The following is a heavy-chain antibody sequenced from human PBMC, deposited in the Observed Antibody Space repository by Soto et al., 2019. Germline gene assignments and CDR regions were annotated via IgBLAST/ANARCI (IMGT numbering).Heavy chain of an antibody. J-gene: IGHJ6*02. CDR1: GFTFSSYA. CDR2: ISGSGGST. CDR3: ANAEGDFWSGYYYYGMDV. V-gene: IGHV3-23*01. D-gene: IGHD3-3*01. Sequence: PGGSLRLSCAASGFTFSSYAMSWVRQAPGKGLEWVSAISGSGGSTYYADSVKGRFTISRDNSKNTLYLQMNSLRAEDTAVYYCANAEGDFWSGYYYYGMDVWAKGPRSPSP.